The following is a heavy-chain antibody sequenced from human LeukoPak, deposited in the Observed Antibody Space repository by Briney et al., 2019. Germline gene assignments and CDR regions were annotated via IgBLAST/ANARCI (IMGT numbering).Heavy chain of an antibody. CDR1: GFTFGDYY. CDR3: ARDPRGITALVDYFDY. D-gene: IGHD5-18*01. J-gene: IGHJ4*02. Sequence: GGSLRLSCAASGFTFGDYYMSWIRQAPGKGLEWVSYIRSSGDTIYYADSVKGRFTISRDNAKNSLYLQMSSLRVEDTAVYYCARDPRGITALVDYFDYWGQGTLVTVSS. CDR2: IRSSGDTI. V-gene: IGHV3-11*01.